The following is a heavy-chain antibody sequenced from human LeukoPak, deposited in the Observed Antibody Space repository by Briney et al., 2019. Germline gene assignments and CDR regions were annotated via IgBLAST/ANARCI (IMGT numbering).Heavy chain of an antibody. CDR3: AREVAGTPWIDY. J-gene: IGHJ4*02. V-gene: IGHV4-34*01. CDR2: IYYNGGT. CDR1: GGSFSGYY. D-gene: IGHD6-19*01. Sequence: PSETLSLTCAVYGGSFSGYYWSWIRQPPGKGLEWIGNIYYNGGTYYNPSLKSRVTISVDTSKNQFSLKLSSVTAADTAVYFCAREVAGTPWIDYWGQGTLVTVSS.